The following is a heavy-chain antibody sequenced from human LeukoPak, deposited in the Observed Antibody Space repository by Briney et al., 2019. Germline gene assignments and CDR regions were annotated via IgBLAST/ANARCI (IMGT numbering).Heavy chain of an antibody. CDR1: GGSNSSSSYF. V-gene: IGHV4-39*01. CDR3: ARTDYSNYGDYYYYGMDV. D-gene: IGHD4-11*01. Sequence: SETLSLTCTVSGGSNSSSSYFWGWIRQPPGRGLEWIGSIYYSGSTYYNPSLKSRVTISVDTSKNQFSLKLSSVTAADTAVYYCARTDYSNYGDYYYYGMDVWGQGTTVTVSS. CDR2: IYYSGST. J-gene: IGHJ6*02.